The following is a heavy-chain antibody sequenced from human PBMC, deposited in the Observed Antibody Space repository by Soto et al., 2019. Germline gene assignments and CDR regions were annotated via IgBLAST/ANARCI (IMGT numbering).Heavy chain of an antibody. CDR2: ISGSGGST. Sequence: PGGSLRLSCAASGFTFSSYAISWVRQAPGKGLEWVSAISGSGGSTYYADSVKGRFTISRDNSKNTLYLQMNSLRAEDTAVYYCVHRFLEWTSERKEDYWGQRTLVTVSS. V-gene: IGHV3-23*01. D-gene: IGHD3-3*01. CDR1: GFTFSSYA. CDR3: VHRFLEWTSERKEDY. J-gene: IGHJ4*02.